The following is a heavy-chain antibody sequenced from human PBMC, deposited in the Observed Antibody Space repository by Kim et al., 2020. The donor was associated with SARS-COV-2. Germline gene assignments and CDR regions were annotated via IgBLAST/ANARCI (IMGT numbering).Heavy chain of an antibody. V-gene: IGHV3-7*01. CDR2: IKQDGSEK. CDR3: ARALGELGYYYYMDV. J-gene: IGHJ6*03. CDR1: GFTFSSYW. D-gene: IGHD3-16*01. Sequence: GGSLRLSCAASGFTFSSYWMSWVRQAPGKGLEWVANIKQDGSEKYYVDSVKGRFTISRDNAKNSLYLQMNSLRAEDTAVYYCARALGELGYYYYMDVWGKGTTVTVSS.